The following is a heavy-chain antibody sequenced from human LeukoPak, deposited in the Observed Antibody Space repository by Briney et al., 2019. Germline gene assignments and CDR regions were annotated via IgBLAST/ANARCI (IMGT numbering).Heavy chain of an antibody. V-gene: IGHV3-7*03. CDR3: APPPYANYYYGMDV. J-gene: IGHJ6*02. D-gene: IGHD2-2*01. Sequence: GGSLRLSCAASGFTFSSYWMNWARQAPGKGLEWVASINHNGNVNYYVDSVKGRFTISRDNSKNTLYLQMNSLRAEDTAVYYCAPPPYANYYYGMDVWGQGTTVTVSS. CDR1: GFTFSSYW. CDR2: INHNGNVN.